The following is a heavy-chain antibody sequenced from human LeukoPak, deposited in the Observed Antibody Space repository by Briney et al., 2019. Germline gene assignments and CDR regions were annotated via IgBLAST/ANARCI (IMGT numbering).Heavy chain of an antibody. CDR3: ARDPKGPDDYVPDY. CDR1: GFTFSTSW. Sequence: GGSLRLSCAASGFTFSTSWMHWVRQAPGKGLEWVSSISSSSSYIYYADSVKGRFTISRDNAKNSLYLQMNSLRAEDTAVYYCARDPKGPDDYVPDYWGQGTLVTVSS. CDR2: ISSSSSYI. J-gene: IGHJ4*02. D-gene: IGHD4-17*01. V-gene: IGHV3-21*01.